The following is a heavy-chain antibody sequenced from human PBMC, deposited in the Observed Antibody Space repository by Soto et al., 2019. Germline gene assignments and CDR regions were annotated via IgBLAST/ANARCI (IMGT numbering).Heavy chain of an antibody. D-gene: IGHD5-18*01. CDR2: IYYSGST. V-gene: IGHV4-59*01. CDR3: ARGLGGYSYGYSDY. J-gene: IGHJ4*02. CDR1: GGSISTYS. Sequence: SETLSLICTVSGGSISTYSWSWIRQPPGKGLEWIGYIYYSGSTDYNPSLKSRVTISIDTSKNQFSLRLSSVTTADTAVYYCARGLGGYSYGYSDYWGQGTLVTVSS.